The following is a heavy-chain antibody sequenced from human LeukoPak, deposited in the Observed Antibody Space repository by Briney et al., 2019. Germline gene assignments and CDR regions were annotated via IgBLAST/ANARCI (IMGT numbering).Heavy chain of an antibody. V-gene: IGHV4-34*01. Sequence: SETLSLTCAVYGVSFSGYYWSWIRQPPGKGLEWIGEINHSGSTNYNPSLKSRVTISVDTSKNQFSLKLSSVTAADTVVYYCARSSSTRTLWLRGSAPYYFDYWGQRTLVTVSS. CDR3: ARSSSTRTLWLRGSAPYYFDY. D-gene: IGHD1-26*01. CDR1: GVSFSGYY. J-gene: IGHJ4*02. CDR2: INHSGST.